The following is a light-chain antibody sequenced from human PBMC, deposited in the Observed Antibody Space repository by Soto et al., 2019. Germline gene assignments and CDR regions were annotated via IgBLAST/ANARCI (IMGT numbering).Light chain of an antibody. V-gene: IGLV2-8*01. Sequence: TGTPPRSATGSLGQAVTISCTGTKNDIGVYDFVSWYQHHPGKAPRLIIYEVVQRPSGVPDRFSGSKSGNTASLTVSGLQAADEADYFCKSYAGSNPYVFGSGTK. J-gene: IGLJ1*01. CDR1: KNDIGVYDF. CDR3: KSYAGSNPYV. CDR2: EVV.